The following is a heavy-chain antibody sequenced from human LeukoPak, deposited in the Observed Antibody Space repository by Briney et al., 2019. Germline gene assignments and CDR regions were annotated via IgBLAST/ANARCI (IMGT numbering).Heavy chain of an antibody. CDR2: INPNSGGT. J-gene: IGHJ6*02. Sequence: GASVKVSCKASGYTFTGYYMHWVRQAPGQGLEWMGWINPNSGGTNYAQKFQGRVTMTRDTSISTACMELSRLRSDDTAVYYCARGCEITRFEGLLWFGELLKYYYYGMDVWGQGTTVTVSS. V-gene: IGHV1-2*02. CDR1: GYTFTGYY. D-gene: IGHD3-10*01. CDR3: ARGCEITRFEGLLWFGELLKYYYYGMDV.